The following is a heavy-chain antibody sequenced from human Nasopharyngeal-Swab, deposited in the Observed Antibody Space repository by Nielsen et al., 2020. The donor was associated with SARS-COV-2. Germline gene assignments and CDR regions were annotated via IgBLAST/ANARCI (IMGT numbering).Heavy chain of an antibody. V-gene: IGHV4-34*01. J-gene: IGHJ4*02. CDR1: GGALRGDS. D-gene: IGHD2-21*02. Sequence: SESLSLTCAVYGGALRGDSWSWIRKPPGQGLEWIGAINHSGSTNYNPSLKSRVPISVATSKNQFSLKLSSVTAADTAVYYCASYCGGDCYAFDYWGQGTLVTVSS. CDR3: ASYCGGDCYAFDY. CDR2: INHSGST.